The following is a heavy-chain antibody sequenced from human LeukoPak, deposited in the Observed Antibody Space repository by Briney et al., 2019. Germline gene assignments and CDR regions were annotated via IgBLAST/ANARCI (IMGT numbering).Heavy chain of an antibody. J-gene: IGHJ4*02. V-gene: IGHV5-51*01. CDR3: ARSGRDSSGYYYVSGDY. CDR1: GYRFTSYW. Sequence: GESLKISCKCSGYRFTSYWIGWVRPMPGKGLEWMEIIYPGDSDTSYSPSFQGQVTISADKSISTAYLQWSSLKASDTAMYYCARSGRDSSGYYYVSGDYWGQGTLVTVSS. CDR2: IYPGDSDT. D-gene: IGHD3-22*01.